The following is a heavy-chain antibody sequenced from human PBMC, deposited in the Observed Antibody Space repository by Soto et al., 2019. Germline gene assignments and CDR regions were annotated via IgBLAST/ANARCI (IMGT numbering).Heavy chain of an antibody. CDR2: LNTDGSTT. Sequence: EVQLVESGGGLVQPGGSPRLSCAASGFTFSNYWMHWVRQAPGKGPVWVSRLNTDGSTTNYADSVKGRITIPRENAKNPLHLQTNSLGAEDTALYYSERGLGGYASPWGQGTLVTVSS. J-gene: IGHJ5*02. D-gene: IGHD3-16*01. CDR1: GFTFSNYW. V-gene: IGHV3-74*01. CDR3: ERGLGGYASP.